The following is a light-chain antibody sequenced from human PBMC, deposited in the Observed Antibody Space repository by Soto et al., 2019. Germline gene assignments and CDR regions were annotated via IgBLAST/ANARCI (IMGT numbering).Light chain of an antibody. CDR1: QTINSN. J-gene: IGKJ5*01. CDR2: ASS. CDR3: QQTYTTPIT. Sequence: DIQMTQSPSSLSASVGDRVTITCRASQTINSNLNWYQQKPGKAPNLLIYASSSLQSGVPPRFSGSGSGTDFTLTISSLQPEDFATYYCQQTYTTPITFGQGTRREIK. V-gene: IGKV1-39*01.